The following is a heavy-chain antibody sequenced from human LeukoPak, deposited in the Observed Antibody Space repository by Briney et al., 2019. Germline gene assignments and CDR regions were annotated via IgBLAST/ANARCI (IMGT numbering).Heavy chain of an antibody. J-gene: IGHJ6*02. CDR2: ISYDGSNK. Sequence: GGSLRLSCAASGFTFSSYGMHWVRQAPGKGLEWVAVISYDGSNKYYADSVKGRFAISRDNSKNTLYLQMNSLRAEDTAVYYCAKDLGKDVWGQGTTVTVSS. CDR3: AKDLGKDV. CDR1: GFTFSSYG. V-gene: IGHV3-30*18.